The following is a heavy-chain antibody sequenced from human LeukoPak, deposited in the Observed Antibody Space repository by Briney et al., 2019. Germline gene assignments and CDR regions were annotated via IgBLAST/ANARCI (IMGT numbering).Heavy chain of an antibody. CDR2: ISYDGSNK. J-gene: IGHJ4*02. Sequence: GGSLRLSCAASGFTFSSYGMHWVRQAPGKGLEWVAVISYDGSNKYYADSVKGRFTISRDNSKNTLYLQMNSLRAEDTAVYYCAKGLTGYYAFDYWGQGTLVTVSS. V-gene: IGHV3-30*18. CDR1: GFTFSSYG. CDR3: AKGLTGYYAFDY. D-gene: IGHD3-9*01.